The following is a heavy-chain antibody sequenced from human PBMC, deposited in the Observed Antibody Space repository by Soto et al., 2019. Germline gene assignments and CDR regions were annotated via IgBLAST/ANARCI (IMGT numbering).Heavy chain of an antibody. CDR1: GGSTSSDNY. D-gene: IGHD5-12*01. CDR3: AIKSGVDIVATTNDY. CDR2: IYYSGNT. Sequence: SETLSLTCTVSGGSTSSDNYWSWIRQPPGKGLEWIGHIYYSGNTDYNPSLKSRLAISVDTSKNQFSLKLSSVTAADTAVYYCAIKSGVDIVATTNDYWGQGTLVTVSS. V-gene: IGHV4-39*07. J-gene: IGHJ4*02.